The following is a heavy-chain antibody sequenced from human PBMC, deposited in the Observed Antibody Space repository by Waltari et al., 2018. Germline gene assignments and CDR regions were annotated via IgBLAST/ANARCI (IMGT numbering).Heavy chain of an antibody. CDR1: GFTFSSYG. Sequence: QVQLVESGGGVVQPGGSLRLSCAASGFTFSSYGMHWVRQAPGKGLEWVAFIRYDGSNKYYADSVKGRFTISRDNSKNTLYLQMNSLRAEDTAVYYCAKDFYAVPNSFDYWGQGTLVTVSS. V-gene: IGHV3-30*02. J-gene: IGHJ4*02. CDR2: IRYDGSNK. D-gene: IGHD2-2*01. CDR3: AKDFYAVPNSFDY.